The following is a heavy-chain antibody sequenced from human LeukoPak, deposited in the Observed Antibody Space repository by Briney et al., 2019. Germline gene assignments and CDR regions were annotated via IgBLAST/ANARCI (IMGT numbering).Heavy chain of an antibody. CDR3: ARGEYCSSTSCYTEDYYYYGMDV. D-gene: IGHD2-2*02. Sequence: GGSLRLSCAASGFTFSSYAMHWVRQAPGKGLEWVAVISYDGSNKYYADSVKGRFTISRDNSKNTLYLQMNSLRAEGTAVYYCARGEYCSSTSCYTEDYYYYGMDVWGQGTTVTVSS. J-gene: IGHJ6*02. V-gene: IGHV3-30-3*01. CDR2: ISYDGSNK. CDR1: GFTFSSYA.